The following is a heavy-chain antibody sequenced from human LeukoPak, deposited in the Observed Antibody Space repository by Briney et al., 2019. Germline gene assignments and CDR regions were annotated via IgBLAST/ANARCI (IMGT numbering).Heavy chain of an antibody. V-gene: IGHV3-15*01. D-gene: IGHD5-18*01. CDR3: TTDAGYTSKWYNY. Sequence: GGSVRLSCAASGCTFNNAYICWVRQAPGEGLEWVGRIKSKVDGGATDYGAPVKGRFTISRDDSGNTLYLHMNSLKTDDTAVYYCTTDAGYTSKWYNYWGQGTLVSVSS. CDR2: IKSKVDGGAT. J-gene: IGHJ4*02. CDR1: GCTFNNAY.